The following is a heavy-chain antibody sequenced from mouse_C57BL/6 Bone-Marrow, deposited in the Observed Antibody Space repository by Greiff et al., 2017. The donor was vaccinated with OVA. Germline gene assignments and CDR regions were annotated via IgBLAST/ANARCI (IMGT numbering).Heavy chain of an antibody. V-gene: IGHV1-5*01. CDR1: GYTFTSYW. CDR2: IYPGNGDT. Sequence: VQLKESGTVLARPGASVKMSCKTSGYTFTSYWMHWVKQRPGQGLEWIGAIYPGNGDTSYNQKFKGKAKLTADTSASTAYMELSSLTNEDAAVYYCTSTFPGFAYWGQGTLVTVSA. J-gene: IGHJ3*01. CDR3: TSTFPGFAY.